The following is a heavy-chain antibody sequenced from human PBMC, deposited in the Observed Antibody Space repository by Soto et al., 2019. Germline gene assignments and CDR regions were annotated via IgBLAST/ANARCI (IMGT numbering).Heavy chain of an antibody. J-gene: IGHJ4*02. Sequence: GGSLRLSCAASGFTFSSYAMSWVRQAPGKGLEGVSAISGSGGSTYYTDSVKGRFTISRDNSKSTLYLQMNSLRAEDTAVYYCAKSMIVVVTPYYFDYWGQGTLVTVSS. D-gene: IGHD3-22*01. CDR1: GFTFSSYA. CDR3: AKSMIVVVTPYYFDY. CDR2: ISGSGGST. V-gene: IGHV3-23*01.